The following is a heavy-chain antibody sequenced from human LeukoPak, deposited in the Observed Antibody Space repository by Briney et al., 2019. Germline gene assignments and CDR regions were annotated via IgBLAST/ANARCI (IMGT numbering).Heavy chain of an antibody. D-gene: IGHD3-10*01. J-gene: IGHJ4*02. V-gene: IGHV3-30*18. CDR1: GFTFSSYG. Sequence: PGGSLRLSCAASGFTFSSYGMHWVRQAPGKGLEWVAVISYDGNNKYYADSVKGRFTISRDNSKNTLYLQMNSLRAEDTAVYYCAKDLGWGFGELSTPIDYWGQGTLVTVPS. CDR2: ISYDGNNK. CDR3: AKDLGWGFGELSTPIDY.